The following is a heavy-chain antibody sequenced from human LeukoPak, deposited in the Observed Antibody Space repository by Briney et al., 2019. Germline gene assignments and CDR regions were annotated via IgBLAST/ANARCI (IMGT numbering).Heavy chain of an antibody. V-gene: IGHV3-23*01. Sequence: GGSLRLSCAASGFTFSGYAMSWVRQAPGKGLEWVSAISGSGGSTYYADSVKGRFTISRDNSKNTLYLQMNSLRAEDTAVYYCAKLADYYDSSGYYYVDDAFDIWGQGTMVTVSS. J-gene: IGHJ3*02. CDR1: GFTFSGYA. CDR3: AKLADYYDSSGYYYVDDAFDI. D-gene: IGHD3-22*01. CDR2: ISGSGGST.